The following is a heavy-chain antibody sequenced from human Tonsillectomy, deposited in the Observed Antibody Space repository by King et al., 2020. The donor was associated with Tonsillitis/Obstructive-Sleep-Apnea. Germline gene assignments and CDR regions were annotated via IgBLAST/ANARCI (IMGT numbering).Heavy chain of an antibody. V-gene: IGHV3-9*01. CDR2: ISWNGVSK. CDR1: GFTFDDYA. J-gene: IGHJ5*02. D-gene: IGHD2/OR15-2a*01. Sequence: VQLVESGGGLVQPGRSLRLSCAASGFTFDDYAMHWVRQAPGKGLEWVSGISWNGVSKVYAGSVEGRFTISRDNAKNSLYLQMNSLRLEDTALYYCVKGGPPEYEGWFDPWGQGTLVVVSS. CDR3: VKGGPPEYEGWFDP.